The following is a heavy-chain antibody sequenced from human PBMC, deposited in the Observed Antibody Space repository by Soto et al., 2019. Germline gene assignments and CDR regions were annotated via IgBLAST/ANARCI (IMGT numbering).Heavy chain of an antibody. D-gene: IGHD3-10*01. CDR1: GGSISSGDYY. CDR2: IYYSGST. J-gene: IGHJ4*02. CDR3: ARAPYGSGSYYNDY. V-gene: IGHV4-30-4*01. Sequence: SETLSLTCTVSGGSISSGDYYWSWIRQPPGKGLEWIGYIYYSGSTYYNPSLKIRVTISADTSKNQFSLKPSSVTAADTAVYYCARAPYGSGSYYNDYWGQGTLVTVSS.